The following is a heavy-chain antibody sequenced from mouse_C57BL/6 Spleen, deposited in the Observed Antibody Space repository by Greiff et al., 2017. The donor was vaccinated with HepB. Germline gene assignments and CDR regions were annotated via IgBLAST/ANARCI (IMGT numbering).Heavy chain of an antibody. CDR2: INPSTGGT. J-gene: IGHJ2*01. CDR3: ARGDSSGSWYFDY. CDR1: GYSFTGYY. Sequence: EVQLQQSGPELVKPGASVKISCKASGYSFTGYYMNWVKQSPEKSLEWIGEINPSTGGTTYNQKFKAKATLTVDKSSSTAYMQLKSLTSEDSAVYYFARGDSSGSWYFDYWGQGTTRTVSS. V-gene: IGHV1-42*01. D-gene: IGHD3-2*02.